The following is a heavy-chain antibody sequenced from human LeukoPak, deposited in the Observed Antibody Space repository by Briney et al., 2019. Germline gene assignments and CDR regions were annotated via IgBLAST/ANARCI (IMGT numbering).Heavy chain of an antibody. Sequence: SQTLSLTCAISGDSVSSNSAAWNWIRQSPSRGLEWLGRTYYRSKWYYEYAVSVKSRISINPDTSKNQFSLQLNSVTPEDTAVYYCAKDPAAAEYFQHWGQGTLVTVSS. V-gene: IGHV6-1*01. CDR1: GDSVSSNSAA. J-gene: IGHJ1*01. D-gene: IGHD6-13*01. CDR3: AKDPAAAEYFQH. CDR2: TYYRSKWYY.